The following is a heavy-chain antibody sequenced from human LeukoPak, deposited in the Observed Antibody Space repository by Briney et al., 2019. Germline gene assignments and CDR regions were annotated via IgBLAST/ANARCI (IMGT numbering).Heavy chain of an antibody. J-gene: IGHJ4*02. CDR2: FDPEDGET. D-gene: IGHD3-10*01. V-gene: IGHV1-24*01. CDR3: ATRLLVRGVIDFNY. CDR1: GYTFTGYY. Sequence: ASVKVSCKASGYTFTGYYMHWVRQAPGQGLEWMGGFDPEDGETIYAQKFQGRVTMTEDTSTDTAYMELSSLRSEDTAVYYCATRLLVRGVIDFNYWGQGTLVTVSS.